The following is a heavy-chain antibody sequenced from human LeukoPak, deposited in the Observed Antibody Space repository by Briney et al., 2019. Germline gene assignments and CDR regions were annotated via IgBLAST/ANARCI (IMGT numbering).Heavy chain of an antibody. V-gene: IGHV1-69*13. Sequence: GASETVSRKDSLGTLSSYSLSWVRQAPRQARARVEGIIPICGTANYALKFQVRVTITADEFTSTAYMKLSSLRSEAMAAYYWAGLGGVTGTTGPSLDIWGQGTMVTVSS. D-gene: IGHD1-20*01. CDR3: AGLGGVTGTTGPSLDI. J-gene: IGHJ3*02. CDR2: IIPICGTA. CDR1: LGTLSSYS.